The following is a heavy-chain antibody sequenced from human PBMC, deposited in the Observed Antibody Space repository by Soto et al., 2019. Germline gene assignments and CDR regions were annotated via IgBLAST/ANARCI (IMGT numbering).Heavy chain of an antibody. CDR3: SRHRPTRVGSSWYGSDAFDI. V-gene: IGHV4-59*08. CDR2: IYYSWSA. Sequence: QVQLQESGPGLVKPSETLSLTCTVSGGSISSYYWSWIRQPPGQGLEWIGYIYYSWSANYNPSLMRRVRLSVDTAKNKFSLKLSSVTAADAAVDYCSRHRPTRVGSSWYGSDAFDIWGQGTMVTVSS. CDR1: GGSISSYY. J-gene: IGHJ3*02. D-gene: IGHD6-13*01.